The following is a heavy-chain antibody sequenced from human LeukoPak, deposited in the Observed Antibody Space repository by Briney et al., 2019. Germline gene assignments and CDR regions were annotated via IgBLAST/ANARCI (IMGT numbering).Heavy chain of an antibody. CDR1: GYTFTSYA. Sequence: SVKVSCQASGYTFTSYAMHWVRQAPGQRLEWMGWINAGNGNTKYSQKFQGRVTITRDTSASTAYMELSSLRSEDTAVYYCASIGPLGSVDYYYGMDVWGQGTTVTVSS. D-gene: IGHD7-27*01. V-gene: IGHV1-3*01. CDR3: ASIGPLGSVDYYYGMDV. J-gene: IGHJ6*02. CDR2: INAGNGNT.